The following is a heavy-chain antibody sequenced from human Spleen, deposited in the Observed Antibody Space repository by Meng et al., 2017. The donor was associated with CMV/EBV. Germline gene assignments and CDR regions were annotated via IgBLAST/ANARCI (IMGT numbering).Heavy chain of an antibody. CDR2: ITSSSSYI. CDR1: GFTFSSYS. D-gene: IGHD2-2*01. Sequence: GESLKISCAASGFTFSSYSMNWVRQAPGKGLEWVSSITSSSSYIYYADSVKGRFTISRDNAKNSLYLQMNSLRAEDTAVYYCARELSDIVVVSARYFDYWGQGTLVTVSS. J-gene: IGHJ4*02. CDR3: ARELSDIVVVSARYFDY. V-gene: IGHV3-21*01.